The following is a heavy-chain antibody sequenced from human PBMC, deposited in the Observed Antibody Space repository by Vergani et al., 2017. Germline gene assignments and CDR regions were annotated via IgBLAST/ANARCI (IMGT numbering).Heavy chain of an antibody. CDR1: DSSIMTNPY. Sequence: QVQLQESGPGLVKPSETLTLTCDVSDSSIMTNPYWGWFRQSPGKGLEWIGCIHHSGDTHYNSSLKSRVSISIVSSSKFSLILTSVTAADTAIYYCARHRGSGGFFPSSYFYGMDVWGHGTTVTDSS. CDR2: IHHSGDT. J-gene: IGHJ6*02. V-gene: IGHV4-38-2*01. CDR3: ARHRGSGGFFPSSYFYGMDV. D-gene: IGHD3-10*01.